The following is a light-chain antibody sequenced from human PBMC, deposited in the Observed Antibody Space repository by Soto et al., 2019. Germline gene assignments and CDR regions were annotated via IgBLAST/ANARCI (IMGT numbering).Light chain of an antibody. Sequence: EVVVPLSLPAVCVSRRDSVNLSRRASRTVRSNVAWYQHKPGQAPRLLIYAASFRAPGMPARFSGSGFGTEFTLTISSLQSEDFAVYYCQQYNNLPRTFGEGTKVDNK. CDR2: AAS. CDR1: RTVRSN. J-gene: IGKJ1*01. V-gene: IGKV3-15*01. CDR3: QQYNNLPRT.